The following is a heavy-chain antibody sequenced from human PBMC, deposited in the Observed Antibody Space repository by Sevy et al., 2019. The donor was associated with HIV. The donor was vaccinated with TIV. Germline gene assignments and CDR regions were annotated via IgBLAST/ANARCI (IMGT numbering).Heavy chain of an antibody. D-gene: IGHD6-13*01. CDR1: GGSISSGGYY. CDR3: ARDRGSSHLFGI. J-gene: IGHJ3*02. V-gene: IGHV4-31*03. Sequence: SETLSLTCTVSGGSISSGGYYWSWIRQHPGKGLEWIGYIYYSGSTYYNPSLKSRVTISVDTSKNQFCLKLSSVTAADTAVYYCARDRGSSHLFGIWGQGTMVTVSS. CDR2: IYYSGST.